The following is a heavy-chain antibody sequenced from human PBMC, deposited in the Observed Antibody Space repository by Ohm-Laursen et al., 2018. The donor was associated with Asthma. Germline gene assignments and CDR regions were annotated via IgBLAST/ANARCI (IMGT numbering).Heavy chain of an antibody. CDR1: GASITSAPYY. V-gene: IGHV4-31*03. CDR3: ARSDYGEQFVDY. J-gene: IGHJ4*02. Sequence: SQTLSLTCTVSGASITSAPYYWNWIRQHPGKGLEWIGYIYYSWSTYYNPSLESRVTISLDSSKNQFSLKLSSVTAADTAVYYCARSDYGEQFVDYWGQGTLVTVSS. D-gene: IGHD4-17*01. CDR2: IYYSWST.